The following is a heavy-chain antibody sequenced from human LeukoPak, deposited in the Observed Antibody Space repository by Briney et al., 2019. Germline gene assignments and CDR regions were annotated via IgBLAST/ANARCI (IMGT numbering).Heavy chain of an antibody. V-gene: IGHV3-7*03. J-gene: IGHJ6*02. CDR1: GFPFNIYW. CDR2: IKEDGNEE. CDR3: ARDHCGSRNSEAFRPHTPNYYYGMDV. Sequence: SGGSLRLSCAASGFPFNIYWMSWVRQAPGKGLEWVANIKEDGNEEYSVDSVKGRFTISRDNAKNLLFLQMNSLKVEDTAVYYCARDHCGSRNSEAFRPHTPNYYYGMDVWSQGTTVTVSS. D-gene: IGHD3-10*01.